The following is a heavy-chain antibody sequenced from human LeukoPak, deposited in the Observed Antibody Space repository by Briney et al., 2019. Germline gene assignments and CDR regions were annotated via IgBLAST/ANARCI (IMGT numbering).Heavy chain of an antibody. D-gene: IGHD1-26*01. J-gene: IGHJ4*02. CDR2: INPNSGGT. CDR3: ARGGSYLFDY. CDR1: GYTFTDYY. Sequence: GASVEVSCRASGYTFTDYYMHWVRQAPGQGLEWMGWINPNSGGTNYAQKFQGRVTMTRDTSINTAYMELSRLRSDDTAVYYCARGGSYLFDYWGQGTLVTVSS. V-gene: IGHV1-2*02.